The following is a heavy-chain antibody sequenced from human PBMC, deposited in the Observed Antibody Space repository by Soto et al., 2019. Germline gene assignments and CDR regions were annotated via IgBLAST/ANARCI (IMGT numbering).Heavy chain of an antibody. V-gene: IGHV3-30*18. CDR2: ISYDGSNK. CDR3: AKDLRPIAAKPSEYYFDY. D-gene: IGHD6-13*01. J-gene: IGHJ4*02. CDR1: GFTFSSYG. Sequence: GGSLRLSCAASGFTFSSYGMHWVRQAPGKGLEWVAVISYDGSNKYHADSVKGRFTISRDNSKNTLYLQMNSLRAEDTAVYYCAKDLRPIAAKPSEYYFDYWGQGTLVTVSS.